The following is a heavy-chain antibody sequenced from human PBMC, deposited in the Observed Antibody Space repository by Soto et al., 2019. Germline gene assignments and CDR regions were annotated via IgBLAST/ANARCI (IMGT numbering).Heavy chain of an antibody. CDR2: IIPIFGTA. D-gene: IGHD3-9*01. CDR1: GGTFSSYA. J-gene: IGHJ6*02. CDR3: ARARDYDILTGHPPYYFYGMDV. V-gene: IGHV1-69*13. Sequence: GASVTVSCKASGGTFSSYASSWVRQAPGQGLEGMGGIIPIFGTANYAQKFQGRVTITADESTSTAYMELSSLRSEDTAVYYCARARDYDILTGHPPYYFYGMDVWGQGTTVTVSS.